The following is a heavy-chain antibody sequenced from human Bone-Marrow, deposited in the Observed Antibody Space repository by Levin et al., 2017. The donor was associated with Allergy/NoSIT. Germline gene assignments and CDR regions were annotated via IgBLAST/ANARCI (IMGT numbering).Heavy chain of an antibody. D-gene: IGHD2/OR15-2a*01. CDR3: VRGIIGDLRVAHKEAFDV. Sequence: GESLKISCAASGFRFSSYSMNWVRQAPGKGLEWVSSISSSGMYIYYVDSVKGRFTISRDNAKNSLNLQVSSLRAEDTAVYHCVRGIIGDLRVAHKEAFDVWGQGTMVTVSS. CDR1: GFRFSSYS. CDR2: ISSSGMYI. J-gene: IGHJ3*01. V-gene: IGHV3-21*01.